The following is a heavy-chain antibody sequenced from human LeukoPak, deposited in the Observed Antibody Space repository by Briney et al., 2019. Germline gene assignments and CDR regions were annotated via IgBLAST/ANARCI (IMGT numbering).Heavy chain of an antibody. CDR3: ARLGRGDYVGTFDY. Sequence: ASETLSLTCAVYGASFNTYYWNWIRQSPGKGLEWIGEINHSRSTNYNPSLKSRVTISVDTSKNQFSLKLSSVTAADTAVYYCARLGRGDYVGTFDYWGQGTLVTVSS. J-gene: IGHJ4*02. V-gene: IGHV4-34*01. D-gene: IGHD4-17*01. CDR2: INHSRST. CDR1: GASFNTYY.